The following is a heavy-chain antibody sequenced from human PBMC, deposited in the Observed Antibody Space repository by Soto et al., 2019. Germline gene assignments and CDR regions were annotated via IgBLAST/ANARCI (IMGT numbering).Heavy chain of an antibody. D-gene: IGHD3-16*01. J-gene: IGHJ6*02. V-gene: IGHV1-69*01. CDR2: IIPVFGRV. CDR3: ANSRGGTFLGYHGMDT. Sequence: QVQLVQSGPEVKKTGTSVKVSCKASGGTFSSRAISWVRQAPGQGLEWMGGIIPVFGRVNYAEKFQDRVTITADESTGTVYMELSSLRSEDPALYYCANSRGGTFLGYHGMDTWGQGTTVSVSS. CDR1: GGTFSSRA.